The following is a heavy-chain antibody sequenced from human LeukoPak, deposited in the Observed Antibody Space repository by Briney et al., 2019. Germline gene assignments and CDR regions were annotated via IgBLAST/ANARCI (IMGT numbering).Heavy chain of an antibody. V-gene: IGHV3-30-3*01. CDR3: VPTYSSSWPYYFDY. D-gene: IGHD6-13*01. Sequence: QPGRSLRLSCAASGFTFSSYALHWVRQAPGKGLEWVALISYDGSNKYYADSVKGRFTISRDNSKNTLYLQMNSLRAEDTAVYYCVPTYSSSWPYYFDYWGQGTLVTVSS. J-gene: IGHJ4*02. CDR2: ISYDGSNK. CDR1: GFTFSSYA.